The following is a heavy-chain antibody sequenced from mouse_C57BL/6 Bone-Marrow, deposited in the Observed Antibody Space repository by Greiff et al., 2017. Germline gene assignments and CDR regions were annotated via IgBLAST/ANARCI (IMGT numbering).Heavy chain of an antibody. CDR1: GFNIKDDY. Sequence: EVKLVESGAELVRPGASVKLSCTASGFNIKDDYMHWVKQRPEQGLEWIGWIDPENGDTEYASKFQGKATITADTSSNTAYLQLSSLTSEDTAVYYCTTPFPYFDYWGQGTTLTVSS. J-gene: IGHJ2*01. V-gene: IGHV14-4*01. CDR3: TTPFPYFDY. CDR2: IDPENGDT.